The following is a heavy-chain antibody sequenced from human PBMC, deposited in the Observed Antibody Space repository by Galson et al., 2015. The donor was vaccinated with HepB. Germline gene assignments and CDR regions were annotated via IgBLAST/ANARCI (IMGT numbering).Heavy chain of an antibody. CDR3: AREGASGLGAFDI. J-gene: IGHJ3*02. D-gene: IGHD6-19*01. V-gene: IGHV3-74*01. Sequence: SLRLSCAASGFTFSSYWMHWVRQAPGKGLVWVSRINSDGSSTSYADSVKGRFTISRDNAKNTLYLQMNSLRAEDTAVYYCAREGASGLGAFDIWGQGTMVTVSS. CDR1: GFTFSSYW. CDR2: INSDGSST.